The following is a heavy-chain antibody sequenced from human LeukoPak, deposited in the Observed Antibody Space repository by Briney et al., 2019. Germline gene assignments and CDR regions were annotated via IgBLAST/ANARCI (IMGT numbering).Heavy chain of an antibody. CDR2: IYSGGYT. CDR1: GFTVSSNY. CDR3: ARDLGGRDYYDTTNYY. Sequence: GGSLRLSCAASGFTVSSNYMSWVRQAPGKGLEGVSVIYSGGYTHYADSVKGRFTISRDNSKNTLYLQMDNLRAEDTAVYYCARDLGGRDYYDTTNYYWGQGTLVTVSS. D-gene: IGHD3-22*01. V-gene: IGHV3-66*01. J-gene: IGHJ4*02.